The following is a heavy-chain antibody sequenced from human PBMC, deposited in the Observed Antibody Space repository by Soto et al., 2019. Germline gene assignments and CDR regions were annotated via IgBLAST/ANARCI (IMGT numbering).Heavy chain of an antibody. J-gene: IGHJ6*02. CDR2: IFYSGTT. V-gene: IGHV4-30-4*01. CDR1: NCA. D-gene: IGHD2-8*01. CDR3: ARGARYALDYYYYGMDV. Sequence: NCAMSWIRQTPGKGLEWIGHIFYSGTTYYNPSLKSRLTISVDTSKNHFSLRLTSVTAADTAVYYCARGARYALDYYYYGMDVWGRGTTVTVSS.